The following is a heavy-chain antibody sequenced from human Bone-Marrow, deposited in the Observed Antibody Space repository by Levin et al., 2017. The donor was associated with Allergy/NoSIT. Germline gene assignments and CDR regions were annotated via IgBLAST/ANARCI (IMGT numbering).Heavy chain of an antibody. D-gene: IGHD3-16*01. CDR1: GYTFTTHA. CDR3: ARRLGNFSGLETYTIDYFDY. Sequence: GGSLRLSCKASGYTFTTHAIHWLRQVPGQGLEWMGWINPGNGDTKYAQKFQGRVTLTRDTSASTAYMELSSLRSEDTAVFYCARRLGNFSGLETYTIDYFDYWGQGTLVTVSS. V-gene: IGHV1-3*01. J-gene: IGHJ4*02. CDR2: INPGNGDT.